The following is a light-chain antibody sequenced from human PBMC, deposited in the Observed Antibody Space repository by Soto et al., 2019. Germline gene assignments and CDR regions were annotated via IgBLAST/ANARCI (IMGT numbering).Light chain of an antibody. CDR3: QSYDSSLSGYV. Sequence: QSVLTQPPSVSGAPGQRVTISCTGSSSNIGAGYDVHWYQQLPGTAPKLLIYGNSNRPSGVPDRFSGSASATSASLAITGLQAEDEADYYCQSYDSSLSGYVFGTGTKVTVL. J-gene: IGLJ1*01. CDR1: SSNIGAGYD. CDR2: GNS. V-gene: IGLV1-40*01.